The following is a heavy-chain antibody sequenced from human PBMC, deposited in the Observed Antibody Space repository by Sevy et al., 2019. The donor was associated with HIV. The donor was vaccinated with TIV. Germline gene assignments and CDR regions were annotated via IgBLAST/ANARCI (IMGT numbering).Heavy chain of an antibody. Sequence: GGSLRLSCAASGLASTNYYAMHWVRQAPGKGLEWVALISYDGSDKYYADSVKGRFTISRDNFKNTLYLQMNSLTTEDTAVYYCARPRANYVDHYFFYAMDVWGQGTTVTVSS. V-gene: IGHV3-30-3*01. J-gene: IGHJ6*02. D-gene: IGHD4-17*01. CDR3: ARPRANYVDHYFFYAMDV. CDR2: ISYDGSDK. CDR1: GLASTNYYA.